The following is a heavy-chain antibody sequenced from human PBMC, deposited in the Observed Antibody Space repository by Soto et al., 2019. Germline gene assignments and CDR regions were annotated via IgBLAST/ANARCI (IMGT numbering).Heavy chain of an antibody. V-gene: IGHV4-4*07. CDR1: GGSISSYY. Sequence: PSETLSLTCTVSGGSISSYYWSWIRQPAGKGLEWIGRIYTSGSTNYNPSLKSRVTMSVDTSKNQFSLKLSSVTAADPAVYYCARHSGAHSRSWYGYYYYYYGMDVWGQGTTVTVSS. D-gene: IGHD6-13*01. CDR2: IYTSGST. CDR3: ARHSGAHSRSWYGYYYYYYGMDV. J-gene: IGHJ6*02.